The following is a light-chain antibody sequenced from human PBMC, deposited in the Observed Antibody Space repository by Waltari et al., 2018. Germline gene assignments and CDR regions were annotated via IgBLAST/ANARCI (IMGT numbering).Light chain of an antibody. CDR3: MHGLQSPWT. CDR2: MGY. CDR1: QSLLHNNGYPY. Sequence: DIVMTQSPLSLPVTPGESASISCRSSQSLLHNNGYPYLDWYLQKPGQSPQVLIYMGYYRASRVPDRLNRSSASRDVTLKISRVEGEDVGIFYCMHGLQSPWTFGQGTRVEIK. J-gene: IGKJ1*01. V-gene: IGKV2-28*01.